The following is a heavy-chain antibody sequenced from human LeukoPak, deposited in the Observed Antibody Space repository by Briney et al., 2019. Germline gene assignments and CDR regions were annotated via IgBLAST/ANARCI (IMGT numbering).Heavy chain of an antibody. CDR2: INPNSGGT. J-gene: IGHJ4*02. Sequence: ASVKVSCKASGYTFTGYYMHWVRQAPGQGLEWMGWINPNSGGTNYAQKFQGRVTMTRDTSISTAYMELSRLRSDDTAVYYCARDRLTYYYDSSGYYGSYYFDYWGQGTLVTVSS. V-gene: IGHV1-2*02. CDR1: GYTFTGYY. D-gene: IGHD3-22*01. CDR3: ARDRLTYYYDSSGYYGSYYFDY.